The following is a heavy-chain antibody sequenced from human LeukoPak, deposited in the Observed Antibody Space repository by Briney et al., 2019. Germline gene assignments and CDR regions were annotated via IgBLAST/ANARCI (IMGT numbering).Heavy chain of an antibody. D-gene: IGHD2-2*01. J-gene: IGHJ4*02. Sequence: SETLSLTCAVYGGSFSGYYWSWIRQPPGKGLEWIGEINHSGSTNYNPPLKSRVTISVDTSKNQFSLKLSSVTAADTAVYYCARVAGRRDIVVVPAAIRYYFDYWGQGTLVTVSS. CDR2: INHSGST. CDR1: GGSFSGYY. CDR3: ARVAGRRDIVVVPAAIRYYFDY. V-gene: IGHV4-34*01.